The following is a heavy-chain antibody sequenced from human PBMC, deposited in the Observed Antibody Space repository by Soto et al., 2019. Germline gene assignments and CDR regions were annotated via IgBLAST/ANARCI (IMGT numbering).Heavy chain of an antibody. CDR2: FDPEDGET. J-gene: IGHJ4*02. V-gene: IGHV1-24*01. CDR3: AGRYCSSTSCFYYFDC. CDR1: GYTLTELS. D-gene: IGHD2-2*01. Sequence: ASVKVSCKVSGYTLTELSMHWVRQAPGKGLEWMGGFDPEDGETIYAQKFQGRVTMTEDTSTDTAYMELSSLRSEDTAAYYCAGRYCSSTSCFYYFDCWGRGTLVTVSS.